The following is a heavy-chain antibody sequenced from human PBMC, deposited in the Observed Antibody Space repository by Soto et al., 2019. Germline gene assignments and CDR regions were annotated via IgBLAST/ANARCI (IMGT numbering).Heavy chain of an antibody. CDR3: ARQLRGYYYGMDV. CDR1: GYSFTSYW. J-gene: IGHJ6*02. D-gene: IGHD4-17*01. V-gene: IGHV5-51*01. Sequence: PGESLKISCKGSGYSFTSYWIGWVRQMPGKGLEWMGIIYPGDSDTGYSPSFQGQVTISADKSISTAYLQWSSLKASDTAMYYCARQLRGYYYGMDVWGQGTTVTVSS. CDR2: IYPGDSDT.